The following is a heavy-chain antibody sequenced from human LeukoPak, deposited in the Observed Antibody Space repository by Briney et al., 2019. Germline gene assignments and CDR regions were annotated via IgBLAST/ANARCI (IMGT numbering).Heavy chain of an antibody. J-gene: IGHJ4*02. CDR2: ISSSRSYT. D-gene: IGHD3-16*01. CDR3: ASGGGGMVIGDY. V-gene: IGHV3-11*06. CDR1: GFIFSDYY. Sequence: GSLRLFCAASGFIFSDYYMTWIRQAPGTGLEWVSDISSSRSYTNYADSVKGRFTISRDNAKNSLYLQMNGLRADDTAVYYCASGGGGMVIGDYWGQGTLVTVSS.